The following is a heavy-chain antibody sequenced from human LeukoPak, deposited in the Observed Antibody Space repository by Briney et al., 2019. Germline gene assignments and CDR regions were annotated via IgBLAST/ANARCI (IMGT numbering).Heavy chain of an antibody. CDR1: GYTFTSYY. V-gene: IGHV1-46*01. CDR3: ARASSTSAVYYYYYGMDV. J-gene: IGHJ6*02. Sequence: GASVKVSFKASGYTFTSYYMHWVRQAPGQGLEWMGIINPSGGSTSYAQKFQGRVTMTRDTSTNTVYMELSSLRSEDTAVYYCARASSTSAVYYYYYGMDVWGQGTTVTVSS. D-gene: IGHD2-2*01. CDR2: INPSGGST.